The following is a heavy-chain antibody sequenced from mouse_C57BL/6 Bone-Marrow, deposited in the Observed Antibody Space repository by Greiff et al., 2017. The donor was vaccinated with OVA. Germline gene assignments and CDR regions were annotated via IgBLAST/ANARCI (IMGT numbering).Heavy chain of an antibody. CDR2: IWGGGST. Sequence: VKLMESGPGLVAPSQSLSITCTVSGFSLTSYGVDWVRQPPGKGLEWLGVIWGGGSTNYNSALMSRLSISNDNSKSQVFLNMNSLQTHATAMYYCAKHDDYVVSWLTYGGQGTLVTVSA. CDR1: GFSLTSYG. D-gene: IGHD2-4*01. V-gene: IGHV2-9*01. CDR3: AKHDDYVVSWLTY. J-gene: IGHJ3*01.